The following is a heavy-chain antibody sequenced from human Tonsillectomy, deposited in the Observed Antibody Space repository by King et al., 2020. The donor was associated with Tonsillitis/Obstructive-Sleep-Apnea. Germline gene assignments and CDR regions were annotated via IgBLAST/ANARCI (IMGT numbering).Heavy chain of an antibody. CDR1: VFTFSSYG. CDR3: ARDGDYGDYGPWYFDL. D-gene: IGHD4-17*01. CDR2: VWYDGSNK. J-gene: IGHJ2*01. Sequence: VQLVESGGGVVQPGRSLRLSCTASVFTFSSYGMHWVRRAPGKGLEWVAIVWYDGSNKYYADSVKGRFIVSRDNSRNTLYLQMNSLRAEDTAVYYCARDGDYGDYGPWYFDLWGRGSLVTVSA. V-gene: IGHV3-33*01.